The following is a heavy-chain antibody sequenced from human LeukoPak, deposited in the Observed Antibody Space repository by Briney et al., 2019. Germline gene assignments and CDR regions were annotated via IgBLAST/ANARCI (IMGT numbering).Heavy chain of an antibody. V-gene: IGHV3-23*01. CDR3: AARTMRSFYDY. CDR1: GFTFSTYA. CDR2: VSASGGTT. J-gene: IGHJ4*02. Sequence: GGSLRLSCAASGFTFSTYAMSWVRQAPGMGLEWVSAVSASGGTTYYADSVKGRFTISRDNSKNTLYLQMNSLRAEDTAVYYCAARTMRSFYDYWGQGTLVTVSS. D-gene: IGHD1-26*01.